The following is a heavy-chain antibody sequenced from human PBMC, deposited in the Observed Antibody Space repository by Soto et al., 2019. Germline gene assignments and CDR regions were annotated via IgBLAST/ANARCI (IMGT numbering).Heavy chain of an antibody. CDR3: AREEGYCRAGSCVRSAFDL. D-gene: IGHD2-15*01. J-gene: IGHJ3*01. Sequence: EVQLVESGGGMVKPGGSLRLSCAASGFASRDFSINWVRQAPGKALQWVSSTFNYSTNLYYADSVKGRFTISRDNAKNTVYLQMDSLRVEDTAVYYCAREEGYCRAGSCVRSAFDLWGQGTVVTVSS. CDR2: TFNYSTNL. CDR1: GFASRDFS. V-gene: IGHV3-21*01.